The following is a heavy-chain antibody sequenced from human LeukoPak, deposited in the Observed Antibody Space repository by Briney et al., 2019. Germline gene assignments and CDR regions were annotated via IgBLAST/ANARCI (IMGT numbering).Heavy chain of an antibody. CDR3: AMPLWFGIHDTFDI. J-gene: IGHJ3*02. D-gene: IGHD3-10*01. CDR2: IYSGGST. CDR1: GFTVSSNY. V-gene: IGHV3-66*02. Sequence: GGSLRLSCAASGFTVSSNYMSWVRQAPGKGLDWVSIIYSGGSTYYADSVKGRFTISRDNSKNTLYLQMNSLRPEDTALYYCAMPLWFGIHDTFDIWGQGTMVTVSS.